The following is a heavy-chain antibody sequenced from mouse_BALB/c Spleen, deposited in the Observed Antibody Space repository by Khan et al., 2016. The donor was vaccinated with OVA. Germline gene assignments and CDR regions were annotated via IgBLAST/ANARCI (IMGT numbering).Heavy chain of an antibody. J-gene: IGHJ4*01. CDR3: CGRIYYYDAMDY. Sequence: VQLQQPGAELVKPGASVKLSCTASGFNIKDTYIHWEKQRPEQGLEWIGRVDPANGNTTYDPKFQGKASITADTSSNTAHLQLNSLTYEDTAVYCCCGRIYYYDAMDYWGHGTSVTVSS. D-gene: IGHD1-1*01. V-gene: IGHV14-3*02. CDR1: GFNIKDTY. CDR2: VDPANGNT.